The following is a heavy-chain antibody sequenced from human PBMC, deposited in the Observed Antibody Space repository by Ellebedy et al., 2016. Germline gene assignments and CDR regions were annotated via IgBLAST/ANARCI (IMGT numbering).Heavy chain of an antibody. CDR3: AKAHSSGFDMDV. D-gene: IGHD3-10*01. J-gene: IGHJ6*02. CDR2: ILDDGIDK. Sequence: GESLKISXAASGFTFSHYAIHWVRQAPGKGLEWVAGILDDGIDKNYRHSVKGRFTISRDNSKDRVYLQMNSLRIEDTAVYFCAKAHSSGFDMDVWGQGTTVTVSS. V-gene: IGHV3-30*18. CDR1: GFTFSHYA.